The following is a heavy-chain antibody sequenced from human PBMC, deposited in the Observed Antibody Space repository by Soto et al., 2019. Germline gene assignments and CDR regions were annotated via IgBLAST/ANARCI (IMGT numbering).Heavy chain of an antibody. D-gene: IGHD3-10*01. V-gene: IGHV4-4*07. Sequence: PSETLSLTCTVSGGSISSYYWSWIRQPAGKGLEWIGRIYTSGSTNYNPSLKSRVTISVDTSKNQFSLKLSSVTAADTAVYYCARETRAKDPNYYGSGRSSRYNWFDPWRQATRVTV. CDR1: GGSISSYY. CDR3: ARETRAKDPNYYGSGRSSRYNWFDP. CDR2: IYTSGST. J-gene: IGHJ5*02.